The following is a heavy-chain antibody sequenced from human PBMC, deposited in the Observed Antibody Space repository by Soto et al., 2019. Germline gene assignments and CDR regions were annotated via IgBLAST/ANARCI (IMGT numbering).Heavy chain of an antibody. CDR1: GFSLSNARMG. CDR3: ARIDLDSGYDSAPFDY. CDR2: IFSNDEK. V-gene: IGHV2-26*01. D-gene: IGHD5-12*01. Sequence: SGPTLVNPTETLTLTCTVSGFSLSNARMGVSWIRQPPGKALEWLAHIFSNDEKSYSTSLKSRLTISKDTSKSQVVLTMTNMDPVDTATYYCARIDLDSGYDSAPFDYWGQGTLVTVPS. J-gene: IGHJ4*02.